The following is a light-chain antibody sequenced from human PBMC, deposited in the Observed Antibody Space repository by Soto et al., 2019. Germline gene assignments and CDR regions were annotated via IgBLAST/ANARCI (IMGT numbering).Light chain of an antibody. V-gene: IGKV1-39*01. CDR1: QSISNS. CDR2: ATS. Sequence: DIQMTQSPSSLSASVGDRVTITCRASQSISNSLNWYQQKPGKAPKLLIYATSSLQSGVPSRFSGSGSGTDFPLTITSLQPEYFATYYCQQSYSTPITFGQGTRLEIK. J-gene: IGKJ5*01. CDR3: QQSYSTPIT.